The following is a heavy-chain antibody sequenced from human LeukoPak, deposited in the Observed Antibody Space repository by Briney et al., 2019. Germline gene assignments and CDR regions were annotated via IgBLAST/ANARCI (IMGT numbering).Heavy chain of an antibody. CDR3: ARDHLRGYSYGFKVYYYGMDV. J-gene: IGHJ6*02. D-gene: IGHD5-18*01. CDR2: IYYSGST. CDR1: GGSISSGGYY. V-gene: IGHV4-31*03. Sequence: SETLSLTCTVSGGSISSGGYYWSWIRQHPGKGLEWIGYIYYSGSTYYNPSLKSRVTISVGTSKNQFSLKLSSVTAADTAVYYCARDHLRGYSYGFKVYYYGMDVWGQGTTVTVSS.